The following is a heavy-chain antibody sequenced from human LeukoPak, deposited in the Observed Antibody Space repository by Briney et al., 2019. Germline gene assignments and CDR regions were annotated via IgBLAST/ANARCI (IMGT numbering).Heavy chain of an antibody. CDR1: GGSISSYY. J-gene: IGHJ3*02. CDR3: ARAAYYDSSDAFDI. Sequence: SETLSLTCSVSGGSISSYYWSWIRQHPGKGLEWIGYIYYSGSTYYNPSLKSRVTISVDTSKNQFSLKLSSVTAADTAVYYCARAAYYDSSDAFDIWGQGTMVTVSS. CDR2: IYYSGST. D-gene: IGHD3-22*01. V-gene: IGHV4-59*06.